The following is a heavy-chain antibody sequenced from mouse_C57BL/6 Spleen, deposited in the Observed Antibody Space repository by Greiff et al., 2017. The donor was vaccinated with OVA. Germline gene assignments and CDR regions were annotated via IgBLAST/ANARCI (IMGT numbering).Heavy chain of an antibody. CDR1: GYTFTSYW. Sequence: QVQLKQPGAELVRPGTSVKLSCKASGYTFTSYWMHWVKQRPGQGLEWIGVIDPSDSYTNYNQKFKGKATLTVDTSSSTAYMQLSSLTSEDSAVYYCARLGYYGSSYWFAYWGQGTLVTVSA. V-gene: IGHV1-59*01. CDR3: ARLGYYGSSYWFAY. D-gene: IGHD1-1*01. CDR2: IDPSDSYT. J-gene: IGHJ3*01.